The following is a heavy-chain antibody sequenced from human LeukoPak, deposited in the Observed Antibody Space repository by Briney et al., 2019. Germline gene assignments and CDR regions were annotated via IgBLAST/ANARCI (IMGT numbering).Heavy chain of an antibody. Sequence: GGSLRLSCAASGFTFSDHYMDWVRQGPGKGLERVGRTRNKANSYTTEDAASVKGRFTISRDDSKKSVYLQMNSLKTADTAVYHCAKKSRVRGLIVYYMDVWGKGTTVTISS. CDR2: TRNKANSYTT. D-gene: IGHD3-10*01. CDR3: AKKSRVRGLIVYYMDV. V-gene: IGHV3-72*01. CDR1: GFTFSDHY. J-gene: IGHJ6*03.